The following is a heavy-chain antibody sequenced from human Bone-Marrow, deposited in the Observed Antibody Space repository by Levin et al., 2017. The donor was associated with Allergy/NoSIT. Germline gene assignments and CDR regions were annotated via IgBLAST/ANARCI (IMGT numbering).Heavy chain of an antibody. J-gene: IGHJ4*02. Sequence: SSETLSLTCTVSGGSISSSSYYWGWIRQSPGKGLEWIGSIDYSGSSYYNPSLKSRLTMSVDTSTNQFSLSLSSVTAADMAVYYCARLIRRGWYEGAYYFEYWGQGTLVTVSS. V-gene: IGHV4-39*01. D-gene: IGHD6-19*01. CDR2: IDYSGSS. CDR3: ARLIRRGWYEGAYYFEY. CDR1: GGSISSSSYY.